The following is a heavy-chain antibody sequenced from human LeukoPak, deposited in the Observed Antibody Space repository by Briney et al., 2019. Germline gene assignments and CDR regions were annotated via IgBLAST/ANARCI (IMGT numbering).Heavy chain of an antibody. D-gene: IGHD3-9*01. Sequence: GGSLRLSCAASGFTFSSYAMSWVRQAPGKGLEWVPAISGSGGSTYYADSVKGRFTISRDNSKNTLYLQMNSLRAEDTAVYYCAKGEIYDILTGFNYGMDVWGQGTTVTVSS. CDR2: ISGSGGST. V-gene: IGHV3-23*01. CDR1: GFTFSSYA. J-gene: IGHJ6*02. CDR3: AKGEIYDILTGFNYGMDV.